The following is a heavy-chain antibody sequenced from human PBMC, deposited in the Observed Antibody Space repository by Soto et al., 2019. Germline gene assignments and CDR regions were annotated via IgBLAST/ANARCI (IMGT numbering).Heavy chain of an antibody. CDR1: GDTFSTYT. J-gene: IGHJ5*02. V-gene: IGHV1-46*03. CDR2: INPSGGST. CDR3: VRESTPTRWFDP. D-gene: IGHD2-2*01. Sequence: ASVKVSCKASGDTFSTYTITWVRQAPGQGLEWMGVINPSGGSTSYAQNFQGRVTMTRDTSTSTVYMELSSLRSEDTAVYYCVRESTPTRWFDPWGQGTLVTVSS.